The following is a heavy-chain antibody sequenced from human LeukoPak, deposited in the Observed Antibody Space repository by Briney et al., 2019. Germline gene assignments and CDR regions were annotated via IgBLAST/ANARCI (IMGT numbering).Heavy chain of an antibody. D-gene: IGHD4-17*01. J-gene: IGHJ4*02. V-gene: IGHV4-39*01. CDR1: GVSISSSNSY. CDR3: ARQKTTVTPYYFDY. Sequence: SETLSLTCTVSGVSISSSNSYWGWIRQPPGKGLEWIGSIYYSGNTYYNASVKSRVTISIDSSKNQFPLMLSSVTAADTAVYYCARQKTTVTPYYFDYWGQGTLVTVSS. CDR2: IYYSGNT.